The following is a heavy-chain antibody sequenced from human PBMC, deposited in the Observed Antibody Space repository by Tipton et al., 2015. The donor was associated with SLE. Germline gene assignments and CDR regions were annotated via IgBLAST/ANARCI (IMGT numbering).Heavy chain of an antibody. CDR3: ARAPPQLGFDY. CDR2: MNPNSGNT. D-gene: IGHD5-24*01. V-gene: IGHV1-8*01. J-gene: IGHJ4*02. CDR1: GYTFASFD. Sequence: QVQLVQSGAEVKKPGASVKVSCKASGYTFASFDINWVRQATGQGLEWMGWMNPNSGNTAYAQKFQGRVTMTRDTSISTAYMELSSLRSEDTAVYFCARAPPQLGFDYWGQVTLVTVSS.